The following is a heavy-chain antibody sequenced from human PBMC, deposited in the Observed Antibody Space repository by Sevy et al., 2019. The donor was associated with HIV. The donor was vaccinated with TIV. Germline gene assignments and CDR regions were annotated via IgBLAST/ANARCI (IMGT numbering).Heavy chain of an antibody. Sequence: SETLSLTCTVSGGSVSSSTYYWSWIRQPPGKGLEWSGYIDYSGSTNYNPSLKSRVTISVDTSKNQFSLKLSSVTAADTAVYFCARAGSGRLYYYYYMDVWDKGTTVTVSS. CDR3: ARAGSGRLYYYYYMDV. CDR1: GGSVSSSTYY. D-gene: IGHD2-8*02. V-gene: IGHV4-61*01. J-gene: IGHJ6*03. CDR2: IDYSGST.